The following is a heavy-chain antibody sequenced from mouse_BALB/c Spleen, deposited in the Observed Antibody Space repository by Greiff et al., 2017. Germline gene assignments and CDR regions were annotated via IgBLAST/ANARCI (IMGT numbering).Heavy chain of an antibody. V-gene: IGHV5-6-4*01. Sequence: EVNLVESGGGLVKPGGSLKLSCAASGFTFSSYTMSWVRQTPEKRLEWVATISSGGSYTYYPDSVKGRFTISRDNAKNTLYLQMSSLKSEDTAMYYCTRVEGYYAMDYWGQGTSVTVSS. CDR1: GFTFSSYT. J-gene: IGHJ4*01. CDR2: ISSGGSYT. CDR3: TRVEGYYAMDY.